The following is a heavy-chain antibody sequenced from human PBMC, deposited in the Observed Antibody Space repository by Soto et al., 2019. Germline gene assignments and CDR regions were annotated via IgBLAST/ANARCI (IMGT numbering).Heavy chain of an antibody. D-gene: IGHD1-1*01. Sequence: QVQLVQSGAEVRKPGASVKVSCEASGYTFTSYDIYWVRQVTGQGLEWMGWMNPNTGNSGYAQKFQGRVTMTSDTSISTAHMELSSLRSEDTAVYYCARRAETNGWNGFGADKYYFDFWGQGTLVTVSS. CDR3: ARRAETNGWNGFGADKYYFDF. CDR1: GYTFTSYD. J-gene: IGHJ4*02. CDR2: MNPNTGNS. V-gene: IGHV1-8*01.